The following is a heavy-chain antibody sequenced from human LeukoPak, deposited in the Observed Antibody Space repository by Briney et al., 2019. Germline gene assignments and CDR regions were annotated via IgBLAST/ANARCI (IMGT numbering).Heavy chain of an antibody. CDR3: ARGYSRSWRTIDY. CDR2: INHSGST. Sequence: PSETLSLTCAVYGGSFSGYYWSWIRQPPGKGLEWIGEINHSGSTNYNPSLKSRVTISVDTSKNQFSLKLSSVTAADTAVYYCARGYSRSWRTIDYWGQGTLVTVPS. CDR1: GGSFSGYY. D-gene: IGHD6-13*01. V-gene: IGHV4-34*01. J-gene: IGHJ4*02.